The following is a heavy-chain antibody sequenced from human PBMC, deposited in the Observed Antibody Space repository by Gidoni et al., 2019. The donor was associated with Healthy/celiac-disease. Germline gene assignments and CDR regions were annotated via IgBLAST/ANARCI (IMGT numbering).Heavy chain of an antibody. CDR1: GGSFSGSY. Sequence: QVQLQQWGAGLLKPSETLSLTCAVYGGSFSGSYWSWIRQPPGKGLEWIGEINHSGSTNYNPSLKSRVTISVDTAKNQFSLKLSSVTAADTAVYYCARAIDREAGSHRGWYAFDIWGQGTMVTVSS. CDR2: INHSGST. V-gene: IGHV4-34*01. D-gene: IGHD6-19*01. J-gene: IGHJ3*02. CDR3: ARAIDREAGSHRGWYAFDI.